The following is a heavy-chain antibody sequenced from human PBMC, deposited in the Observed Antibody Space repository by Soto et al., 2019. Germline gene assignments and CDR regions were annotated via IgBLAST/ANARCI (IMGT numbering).Heavy chain of an antibody. V-gene: IGHV1-8*01. CDR2: MNPNSGNT. CDR1: GYTFTSYD. CDR3: ARDGAGTAVAGSAYYYYGMDV. Sequence: EASVKVSCKASGYTFTSYDINWVRQATGQGLEWMGWMNPNSGNTGYAQKFQGRVTMTRNTSISTAYMGLSSLRSEDTAVYYCARDGAGTAVAGSAYYYYGMDVWGQGTTVTAP. D-gene: IGHD6-19*01. J-gene: IGHJ6*02.